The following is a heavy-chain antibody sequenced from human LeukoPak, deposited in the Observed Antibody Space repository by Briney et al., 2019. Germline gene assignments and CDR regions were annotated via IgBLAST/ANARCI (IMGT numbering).Heavy chain of an antibody. CDR3: AGGVVDTAMVTNYYYYYGMDV. V-gene: IGHV3-48*03. D-gene: IGHD5-18*01. CDR2: ISSSGSTI. CDR1: GFTFSSYE. J-gene: IGHJ6*04. Sequence: GGSLRLSCAASGFTFSSYEMNWVRQAPGKGLGWVSYISSSGSTIYYADSVKGRFTISRDNAKNSLYLQMNSLRAEDTAVYYCAGGVVDTAMVTNYYYYYGMDVWGKGTTVTVSS.